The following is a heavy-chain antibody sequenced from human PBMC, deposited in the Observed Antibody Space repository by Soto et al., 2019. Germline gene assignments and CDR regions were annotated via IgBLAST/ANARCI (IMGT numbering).Heavy chain of an antibody. J-gene: IGHJ4*02. Sequence: SETLSLTCTVSGGSISSYYWSWIRQPPGKGLEWIGYIYYSGSTNYNPSLKSRVTISVDTSKNQFSLKLSSVTAADTAVYYCARTGTTVVDYWGQGTLVTVSS. D-gene: IGHD1-1*01. V-gene: IGHV4-59*01. CDR1: GGSISSYY. CDR2: IYYSGST. CDR3: ARTGTTVVDY.